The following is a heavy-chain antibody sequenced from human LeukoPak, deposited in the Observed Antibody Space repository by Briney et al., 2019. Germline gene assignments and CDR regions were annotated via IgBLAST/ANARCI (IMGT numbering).Heavy chain of an antibody. CDR2: IYYSGST. CDR3: ARGGYFDWSPAHFDY. Sequence: SETLSLTCTVSGGSISSYYWSWIRQPPGKGLEWIGYIYYSGSTNYNPSLKSRVTISVDTSKNQFSLKLSSVTAADTAVYYCARGGYFDWSPAHFDYWGQGTLVTVSS. CDR1: GGSISSYY. V-gene: IGHV4-59*01. J-gene: IGHJ4*02. D-gene: IGHD3-9*01.